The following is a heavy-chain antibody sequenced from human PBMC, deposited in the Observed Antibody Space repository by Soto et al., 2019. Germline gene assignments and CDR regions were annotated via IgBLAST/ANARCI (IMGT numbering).Heavy chain of an antibody. J-gene: IGHJ6*02. Sequence: PSETRCLTCAVSGGSISSSNWWGWVRQPPGKGLEWIGEIYHSGSTNYSPSLKSRVTISVDKSKNQFSLKLSSVTAADTAVYYCAREQLPGGGYYGMDVWGQGTTVTVSS. V-gene: IGHV4-4*02. CDR3: AREQLPGGGYYGMDV. D-gene: IGHD1-1*01. CDR1: GGSISSSNW. CDR2: IYHSGST.